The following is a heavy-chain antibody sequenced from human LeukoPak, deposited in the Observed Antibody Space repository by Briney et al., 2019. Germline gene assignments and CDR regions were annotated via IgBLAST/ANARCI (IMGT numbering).Heavy chain of an antibody. V-gene: IGHV4-30-4*08. CDR1: GGSISSGDYY. J-gene: IGHJ4*02. D-gene: IGHD3-3*01. CDR3: ARAVNYDFWSGYYP. Sequence: SETLSLTCTVSGGSISSGDYYWSWIRQPPGKGLEWIGYIYYSGSTYYNPSLKSRVTISVDTSKNQFSLKLSSVTAADTAMYYCARAVNYDFWSGYYPWGQGTLVTVSS. CDR2: IYYSGST.